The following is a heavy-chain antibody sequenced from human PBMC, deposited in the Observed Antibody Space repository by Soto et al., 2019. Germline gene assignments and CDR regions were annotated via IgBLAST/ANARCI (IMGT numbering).Heavy chain of an antibody. CDR1: GGSINTYY. CDR2: IYYSGST. J-gene: IGHJ6*03. V-gene: IGHV4-59*01. CDR3: ARGGRAAYYYYLGV. Sequence: QVQLQESGPGLVKPSETLSLTCNVSGGSINTYYWSWIRQPPGKGLEWMGYIYYSGSTNYNPSLKGRVTMSVETYKNQFSLKLSSVTAADTAVYYCARGGRAAYYYYLGVWGKGTTVTVSS.